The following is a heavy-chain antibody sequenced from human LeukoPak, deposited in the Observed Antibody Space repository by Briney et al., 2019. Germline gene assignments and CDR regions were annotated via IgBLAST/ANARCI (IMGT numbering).Heavy chain of an antibody. CDR1: GFTFSDYF. CDR3: AKDQLLGWFDP. V-gene: IGHV3-11*01. CDR2: IDSSGTI. D-gene: IGHD1-1*01. J-gene: IGHJ5*02. Sequence: PGGSLRLSCAASGFTFSDYFMSWIRQGPGKGLEWVSHIDSSGTIYYADSVKGRATISRDNAKNSLYLQMNSLRAEDTAVYYCAKDQLLGWFDPWGQGTLVTVSS.